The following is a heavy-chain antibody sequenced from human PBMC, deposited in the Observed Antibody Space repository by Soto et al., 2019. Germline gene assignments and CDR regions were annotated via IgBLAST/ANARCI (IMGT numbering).Heavy chain of an antibody. CDR2: IQSDGSSP. Sequence: EVQLVESGGGLVQPGGSLRLSCVASGFTFNYYWMHWVRQAPGKGLVWVSRIQSDGSSPDYVDSVKGRFTISRDNAKNTLSLHMNNLRAEDTAVYDCARGGDPDYWGQGTLVTVSS. D-gene: IGHD2-21*02. CDR1: GFTFNYYW. CDR3: ARGGDPDY. J-gene: IGHJ4*02. V-gene: IGHV3-74*01.